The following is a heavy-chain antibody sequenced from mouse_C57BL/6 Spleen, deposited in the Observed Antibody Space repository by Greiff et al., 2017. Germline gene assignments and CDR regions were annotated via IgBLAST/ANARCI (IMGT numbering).Heavy chain of an antibody. CDR1: GFSFNTYA. Sequence: EVMLMESGGGLLQPKGSLILPCAASGFSFNTYAMNWVRQAPGKGLDWVARIRCKSNNFATYYADSVKDRFSTSRDDSKNIHYLQMNNLKTEDTAMYYCVRHSEGAYYWDYWGQGTTLTVSS. J-gene: IGHJ2*01. CDR2: IRCKSNNFAT. CDR3: VRHSEGAYYWDY. V-gene: IGHV10-1*01.